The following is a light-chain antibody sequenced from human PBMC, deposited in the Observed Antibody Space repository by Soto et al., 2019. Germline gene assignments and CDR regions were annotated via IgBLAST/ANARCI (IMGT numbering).Light chain of an antibody. CDR3: QQYGNSPLYS. Sequence: EIVLTQSPGTLSLSPGERATLSGRASQSVSSNYLAWYQQKPGQAPRLLIYGASSRATGIPDRFSGSGSATDFTLTISRLEPADFAVYYCQQYGNSPLYSFGQGTKLEIK. CDR2: GAS. J-gene: IGKJ2*03. CDR1: QSVSSNY. V-gene: IGKV3-20*01.